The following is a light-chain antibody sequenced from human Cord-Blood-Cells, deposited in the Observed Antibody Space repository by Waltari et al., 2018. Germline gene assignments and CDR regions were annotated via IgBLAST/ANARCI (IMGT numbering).Light chain of an antibody. V-gene: IGLV1-44*01. J-gene: IGLJ1*01. CDR1: SSNIGSNT. CDR3: AAWDDSLNGCV. Sequence: QSVLTQPPSASGTPGQRVTISCSGSSSNIGSNTVNWYQQLPGTAPKLLIYSNNQRPSGVPRRFSGSKSGTSASLAISGLQSEDEADYYCAAWDDSLNGCVFGTGTKVTVL. CDR2: SNN.